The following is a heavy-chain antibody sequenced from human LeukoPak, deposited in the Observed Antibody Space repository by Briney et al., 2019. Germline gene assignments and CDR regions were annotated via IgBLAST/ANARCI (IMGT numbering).Heavy chain of an antibody. CDR1: GFTFSNYA. CDR2: ISGSGDST. CDR3: AKDNSDYFDY. D-gene: IGHD4-23*01. Sequence: GQSLRLSCAASGFTFSNYAINWVRQAADEGPGWVSAISGSGDSTYYADSVRSRFTISRDNSENTVYLHVSSLRAEDTALYFCAKDNSDYFDYWGQGTPITVSS. J-gene: IGHJ4*02. V-gene: IGHV3-23*01.